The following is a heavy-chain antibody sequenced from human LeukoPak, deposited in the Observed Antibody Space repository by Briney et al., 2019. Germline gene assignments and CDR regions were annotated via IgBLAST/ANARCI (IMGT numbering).Heavy chain of an antibody. CDR3: ARDKFDMVRGYSYGSKDV. CDR1: GFTFSSYG. Sequence: PGGSLRLSCAASGFTFSSYGMHWVRQAPRKGLEWVAFIRYDGSNKYYADSVKGRFTICRDNAKNSLYLQMNSLRAEDTAVYYCARDKFDMVRGYSYGSKDVWGKGTTVTVSS. CDR2: IRYDGSNK. V-gene: IGHV3-30*02. J-gene: IGHJ6*04. D-gene: IGHD5-18*01.